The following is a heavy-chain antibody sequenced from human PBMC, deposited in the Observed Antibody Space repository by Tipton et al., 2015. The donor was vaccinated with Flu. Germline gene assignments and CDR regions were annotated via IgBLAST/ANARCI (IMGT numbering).Heavy chain of an antibody. Sequence: SLRLSCAASGFTFSSYEMNWVRQAPGKGLEWVSYIGSGASTIYYADSVKGRFTISRDNAKNLLFLQMNNLRAEDTAVYYCARDHHGSGTPLHAFVIWGQGTVVTVSS. CDR1: GFTFSSYE. V-gene: IGHV3-48*03. J-gene: IGHJ3*02. CDR2: IGSGASTI. D-gene: IGHD3-10*01. CDR3: ARDHHGSGTPLHAFVI.